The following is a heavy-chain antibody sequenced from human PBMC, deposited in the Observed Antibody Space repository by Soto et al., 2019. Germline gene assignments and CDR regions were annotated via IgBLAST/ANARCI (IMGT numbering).Heavy chain of an antibody. CDR2: TYYRSKWYN. V-gene: IGHV6-1*01. Sequence: SQTLSLTCAISGDSVSSNNAAWNWIRQSPSRGLEWLGRTYYRSKWYNDYAVSVKSRITITPDTSKNQFSLQLNSVTPEDTAVYYCARESVCSSTSCYAYFDYWGQGTLVTVSS. CDR3: ARESVCSSTSCYAYFDY. D-gene: IGHD2-2*01. J-gene: IGHJ4*02. CDR1: GDSVSSNNAA.